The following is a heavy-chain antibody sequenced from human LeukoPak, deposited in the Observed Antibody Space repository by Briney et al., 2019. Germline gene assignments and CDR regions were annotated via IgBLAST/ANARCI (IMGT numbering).Heavy chain of an antibody. Sequence: GGSLRLSCAVSGFTFGAYWMTWVCQAPGKGLEWVANINQDGSEKYYVDSVKGRFTISRDNAKNSLYLQMNSLRAEDTAVYYCARAVAARPQDYWGQGTLVTVSS. CDR3: ARAVAARPQDY. D-gene: IGHD6-6*01. CDR1: GFTFGAYW. J-gene: IGHJ4*02. CDR2: INQDGSEK. V-gene: IGHV3-7*01.